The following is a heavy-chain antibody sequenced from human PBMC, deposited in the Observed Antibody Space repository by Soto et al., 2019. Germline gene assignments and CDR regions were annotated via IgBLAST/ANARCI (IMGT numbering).Heavy chain of an antibody. Sequence: EVQLLESGGGLVQPGGSLRLSCEGSGFTFSSYAMSWVRQAPGKVLEWVSGISGCGSSTYTADFVKGRFTVSRDNSKNTQYLQMDSLRVEDTAGYFCAKGRAPVVTSKGIDYWGQGTLVTVSS. CDR2: ISGCGSST. CDR3: AKGRAPVVTSKGIDY. V-gene: IGHV3-23*01. CDR1: GFTFSSYA. D-gene: IGHD1-26*01. J-gene: IGHJ4*02.